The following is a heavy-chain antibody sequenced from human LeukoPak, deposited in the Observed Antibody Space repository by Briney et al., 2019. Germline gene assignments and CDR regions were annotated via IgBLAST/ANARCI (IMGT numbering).Heavy chain of an antibody. CDR3: ARAHYYYYYMDV. CDR2: ISYDGSNE. Sequence: GGSLRLSCVASGFTFSSNGMHWVRQAPGKGLEWVAIISYDGSNEYYADSVKGRFTISRDNSKNTLYLQMNSLRAEDTAVYYCARAHYYYYYMDVWGKGTTVTVSS. CDR1: GFTFSSNG. J-gene: IGHJ6*03. V-gene: IGHV3-30*12.